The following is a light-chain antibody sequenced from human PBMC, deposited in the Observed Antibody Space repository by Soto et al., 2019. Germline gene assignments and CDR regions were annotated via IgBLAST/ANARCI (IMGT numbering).Light chain of an antibody. CDR2: KDS. V-gene: IGLV3-27*01. CDR1: VLAKKY. CDR3: YSAADNIGV. J-gene: IGLJ3*02. Sequence: SYELTQPSSVSVSPGQTARITCSGDVLAKKYARWFQQKPGQAPVPVIYKDSERPSGIPERFSGSSSGTTVTLTISGAQVEDEADYYCYSAADNIGVFGGGTKLTVL.